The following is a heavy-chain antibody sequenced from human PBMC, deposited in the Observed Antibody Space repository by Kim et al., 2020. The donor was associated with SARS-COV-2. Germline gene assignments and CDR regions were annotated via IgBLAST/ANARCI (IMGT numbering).Heavy chain of an antibody. J-gene: IGHJ4*02. CDR3: ARKGVSDY. CDR2: MNPNSGNT. V-gene: IGHV1-8*02. Sequence: ASVKVSCKASGYTFTTYDINWVRQATGQGLEWMGWMNPNSGNTGYAQKFQGRVTMSRDASISTAYLELNSLKSEDTAVYYCARKGVSDYWGQGTRVTV. CDR1: GYTFTTYD. D-gene: IGHD3-10*01.